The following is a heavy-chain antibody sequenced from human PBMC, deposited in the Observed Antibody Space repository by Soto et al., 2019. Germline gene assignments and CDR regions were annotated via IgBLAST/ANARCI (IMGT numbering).Heavy chain of an antibody. CDR3: ARDVGITMVRGVIITDYGMDV. Sequence: PGGSLRLSCAASGFTFSSYAMHWVRQAPGKGLEWVAVISYDGSNKYYADSVKGRFTISRDNSKNTLYLQMNSLRAEDTAVYYCARDVGITMVRGVIITDYGMDVWGQGTTVTVSS. J-gene: IGHJ6*02. D-gene: IGHD3-10*01. CDR1: GFTFSSYA. V-gene: IGHV3-30-3*01. CDR2: ISYDGSNK.